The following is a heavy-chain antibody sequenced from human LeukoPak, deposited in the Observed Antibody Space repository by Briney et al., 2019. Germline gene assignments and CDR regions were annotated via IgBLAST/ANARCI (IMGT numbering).Heavy chain of an antibody. CDR3: AKDLSSRSYYDFWSGYFYNWFDP. D-gene: IGHD3-3*01. Sequence: SETLSLTCTVSGGSISSYYWSWIRQPPGKGLEWIGYIYYSGSTNCNPSLKSRVTISVDTSKNQFSLKLSSVTAADTAVYYCAKDLSSRSYYDFWSGYFYNWFDPWGQGTLVTVSS. CDR2: IYYSGST. CDR1: GGSISSYY. J-gene: IGHJ5*02. V-gene: IGHV4-59*01.